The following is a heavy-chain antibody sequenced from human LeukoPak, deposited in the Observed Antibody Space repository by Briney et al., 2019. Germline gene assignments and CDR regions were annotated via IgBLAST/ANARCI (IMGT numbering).Heavy chain of an antibody. CDR1: GYTFTGYY. CDR2: INPNSGGT. J-gene: IGHJ5*02. Sequence: ASVKVSCKASGYTFTGYYMHWVRQAPGQGLEWMGWINPNSGGTNYAQKFQGRVTMTRDTSISTAYMELSRLRSDDTAVYYCARDGDDYGDSNWFDPWGQGTLVTVSS. CDR3: ARDGDDYGDSNWFDP. D-gene: IGHD4-17*01. V-gene: IGHV1-2*02.